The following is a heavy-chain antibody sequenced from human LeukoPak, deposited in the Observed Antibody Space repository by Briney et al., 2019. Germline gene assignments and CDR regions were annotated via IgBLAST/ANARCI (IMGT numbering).Heavy chain of an antibody. CDR2: ISGSGGST. CDR3: ASHNCSSTSCYDLYYYGMDV. D-gene: IGHD2-2*01. V-gene: IGHV3-23*01. Sequence: GGSLRLSCVASGFTFSSYAMSWVRQAPGKGLEWVSAISGSGGSTYYADSVKGRFTISRDNSKNTLYLQMNSLRAEDTAVYYCASHNCSSTSCYDLYYYGMDVWGQGTTVTVSS. CDR1: GFTFSSYA. J-gene: IGHJ6*02.